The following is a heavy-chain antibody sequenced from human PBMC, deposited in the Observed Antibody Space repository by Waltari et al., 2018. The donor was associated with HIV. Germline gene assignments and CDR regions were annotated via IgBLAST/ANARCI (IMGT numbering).Heavy chain of an antibody. CDR2: ISSGSVYI. CDR1: RFIFSRYI. CDR3: ARDEAEMATLTAFDI. Sequence: EVQLVESGGGWVQPGGSLSLACAARRFIFSRYIMNWVRQAPGKGLEWVSSISSGSVYIYYADSVKGRFTISRDNAKNSLYLQMNSLRAEDTAVYYCARDEAEMATLTAFDIWGQGTMVTVSS. J-gene: IGHJ3*02. V-gene: IGHV3-21*01. D-gene: IGHD5-12*01.